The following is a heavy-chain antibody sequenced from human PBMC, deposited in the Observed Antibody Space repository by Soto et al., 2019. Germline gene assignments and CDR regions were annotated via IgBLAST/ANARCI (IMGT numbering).Heavy chain of an antibody. D-gene: IGHD5-18*01. J-gene: IGHJ6*02. CDR3: AREVSHGYVLRGMDV. V-gene: IGHV3-74*01. CDR2: INSDWSSI. CDR1: KFTITSYW. Sequence: EVQLVESGGGLVQPGGSVRLSCAASKFTITSYWMHWVRQAPGKGLVWVSRINSDWSSISYADAVKGRFTISRDNAKNTLYLQMNSLRVEDMAVYYCAREVSHGYVLRGMDVWGQGTTVTVFS.